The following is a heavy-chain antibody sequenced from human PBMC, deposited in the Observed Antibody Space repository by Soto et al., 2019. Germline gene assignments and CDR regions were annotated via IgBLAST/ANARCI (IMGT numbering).Heavy chain of an antibody. CDR1: GYTFSTYG. CDR3: ARVKVPAAILGAFDL. V-gene: IGHV1-18*01. Sequence: QAQLVQSRGEMKKPGASVKVSCKASGYTFSTYGITWVRQAPGQGLDWMGWINPLKGDTKSAANFQDRVTMTTDTSTRTAYMELRSLRSDDTAVYYCARVKVPAAILGAFDLWGQGTLVTVSS. CDR2: INPLKGDT. D-gene: IGHD2-2*02. J-gene: IGHJ3*01.